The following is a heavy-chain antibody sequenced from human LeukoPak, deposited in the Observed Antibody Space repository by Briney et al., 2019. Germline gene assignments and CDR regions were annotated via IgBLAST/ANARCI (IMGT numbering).Heavy chain of an antibody. D-gene: IGHD6-19*01. CDR1: GYTFTTHY. CDR3: ARDRVGSGWPRPYYFEI. J-gene: IGHJ4*02. Sequence: ASVKVSCEASGYTFTTHYIHWVRLAPGQGLEWMGIINPRGGNTNYAQKFKGRVTMTRDTFTSTVYLELSSLRSEDTAVYYCARDRVGSGWPRPYYFEIWGQGTLVTVSS. CDR2: INPRGGNT. V-gene: IGHV1-46*01.